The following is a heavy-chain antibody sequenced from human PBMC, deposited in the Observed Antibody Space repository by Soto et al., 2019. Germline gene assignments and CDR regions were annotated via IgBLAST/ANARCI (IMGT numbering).Heavy chain of an antibody. CDR1: GFTFSSYG. Sequence: GGSLRLSCAASGFTFSSYGMHWVRQAPGKGLEWVAVISYDGSNKYYADSVKGRFTISRDNSKNTLYLQMNSLRAEDTAVYYCAKGYGSMPYYYYGMDVWGQGTTVTVSS. J-gene: IGHJ6*02. V-gene: IGHV3-30*18. CDR3: AKGYGSMPYYYYGMDV. CDR2: ISYDGSNK. D-gene: IGHD3-16*01.